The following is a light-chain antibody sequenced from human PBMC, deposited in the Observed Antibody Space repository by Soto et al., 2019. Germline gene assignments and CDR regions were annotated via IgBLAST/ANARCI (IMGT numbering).Light chain of an antibody. Sequence: AIQMTQSPSSLSASVGDRVTTTCRASQDIRHDLGWYQQRPGKAPKLLIYAASTLQSGVPSRFSGSGSGTDFTLTITSLQPDDFATYYCLQDYGYPRTFGQGTKVEVK. V-gene: IGKV1-6*01. J-gene: IGKJ1*01. CDR1: QDIRHD. CDR3: LQDYGYPRT. CDR2: AAS.